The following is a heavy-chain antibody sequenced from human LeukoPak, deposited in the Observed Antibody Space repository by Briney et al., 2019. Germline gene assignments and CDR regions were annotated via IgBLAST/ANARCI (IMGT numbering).Heavy chain of an antibody. CDR1: GGSISSSSYY. CDR3: ARRRAVAGTFFDY. V-gene: IGHV4-39*01. J-gene: IGHJ4*02. Sequence: SETLSLTCTVSGGSISSSSYYWGWIRQPPGKGLEWIGSIYYSGSTYYNPSLKSRVTISVDTSKNQFSLKLSSVTAADTAVYYCARRRAVAGTFFDYWGQGTLVTVSS. CDR2: IYYSGST. D-gene: IGHD6-19*01.